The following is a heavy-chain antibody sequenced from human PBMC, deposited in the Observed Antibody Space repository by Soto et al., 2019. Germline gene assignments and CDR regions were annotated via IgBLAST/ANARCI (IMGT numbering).Heavy chain of an antibody. V-gene: IGHV3-30-3*01. CDR2: VSHDGSNK. J-gene: IGHJ4*02. CDR1: GFSFSSCA. CDR3: ARVSIAVAGIAYYFDY. Sequence: QVQLVESGGGVVQPGRSLRLSCAASGFSFSSCAMHWVRQAPGKGLEWVAVVSHDGSNKYYADSVKGRVTISRDNSINTVDLQMNVLRAEATAVYCWARVSIAVAGIAYYFDYWGQGTLVTVSS. D-gene: IGHD6-19*01.